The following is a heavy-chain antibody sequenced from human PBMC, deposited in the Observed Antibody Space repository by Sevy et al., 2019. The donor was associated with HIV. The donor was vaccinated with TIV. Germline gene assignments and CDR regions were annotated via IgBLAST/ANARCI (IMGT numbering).Heavy chain of an antibody. Sequence: GGSLRLSCTASGFTFNTYAMSWVRRAPGKGLEWVSAIGSGGTAYYVDSVKGRFTISRDNSKTTLYLQMNSLRVDDTAVYYCAKSLRGKYLEGYFDYWGQGILVTVSS. CDR3: AKSLRGKYLEGYFDY. V-gene: IGHV3-23*01. CDR1: GFTFNTYA. CDR2: IGSGGTA. D-gene: IGHD1-20*01. J-gene: IGHJ4*02.